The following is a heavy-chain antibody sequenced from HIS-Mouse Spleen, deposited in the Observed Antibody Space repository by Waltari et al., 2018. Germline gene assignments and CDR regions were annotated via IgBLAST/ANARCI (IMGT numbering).Heavy chain of an antibody. CDR1: GFTFSSYS. Sequence: QVQLVESGGGVVQPGRSLRLSCAASGFTFSSYSMHWCRQAPGKGLGWVAVISYDGSNKYYADSVKGRFTISRDNSKNTLYLQMNSLRAEDTAVYYCARDHRNNWAIRDWGQGTLVTVSS. CDR3: ARDHRNNWAIRD. V-gene: IGHV3-30-3*01. J-gene: IGHJ4*02. D-gene: IGHD1-20*01. CDR2: ISYDGSNK.